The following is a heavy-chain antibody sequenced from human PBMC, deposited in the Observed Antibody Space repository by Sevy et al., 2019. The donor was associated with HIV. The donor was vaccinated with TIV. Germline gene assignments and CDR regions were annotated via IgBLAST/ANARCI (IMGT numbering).Heavy chain of an antibody. Sequence: GRSLRLSCAASGFTFSSFAMGWVRQAPGKGLDWISVISGTGDYTYYADSVKGRFTISRDNSKNTLFLQMNSLRAEDTAIFYCAKKMGGGSGMAFLVDYWGQGTLVTV. CDR1: GFTFSSFA. V-gene: IGHV3-23*01. CDR2: ISGTGDYT. J-gene: IGHJ4*02. D-gene: IGHD5-18*01. CDR3: AKKMGGGSGMAFLVDY.